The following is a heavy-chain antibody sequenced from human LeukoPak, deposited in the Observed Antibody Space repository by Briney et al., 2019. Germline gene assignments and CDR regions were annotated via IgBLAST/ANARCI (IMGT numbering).Heavy chain of an antibody. CDR3: ASGGGCDGGYCSRFVY. V-gene: IGHV3-53*01. Sequence: GGSLRLSCAASGFTVSSNYMSWVRQAPGKGLEWVSVISPSGGGSYYADSVKGRFTISRDNSKNTVHLQMNSLRAEDTAVYYCASGGGCDGGYCSRFVYWGQGTLVTVSA. J-gene: IGHJ4*02. D-gene: IGHD2-21*01. CDR1: GFTVSSNY. CDR2: ISPSGGGS.